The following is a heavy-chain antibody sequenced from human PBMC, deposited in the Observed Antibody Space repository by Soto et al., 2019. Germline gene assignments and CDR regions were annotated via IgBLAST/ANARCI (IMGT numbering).Heavy chain of an antibody. CDR2: VSPHNGDT. V-gene: IGHV1-18*01. J-gene: IGHJ4*02. CDR3: ARDTGNSFDY. Sequence: HVQLVQSGGELKKPGASVKVSCNTSGYTFNTYFITWVRQAPGQGLEWMGGVSPHNGDTNYAEKFQGRVTMTPDTITKSAYMDLRTLRIGDTAVYYCARDTGNSFDYWSQGTPVTVSS. CDR1: GYTFNTYF.